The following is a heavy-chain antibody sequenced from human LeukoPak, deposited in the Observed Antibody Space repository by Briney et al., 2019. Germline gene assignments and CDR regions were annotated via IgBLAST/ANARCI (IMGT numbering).Heavy chain of an antibody. J-gene: IGHJ4*02. D-gene: IGHD4-23*01. Sequence: GGSLRLSCAASGFTFSNFWMHWVRQAPGKGLEWVAVISYDGSNKYYADSVKGRFTISRDNSKNTLYLQMNSLRAEDTAVYYCARDPPPTVVTPAGHYWGQGTLVTVSS. CDR1: GFTFSNFW. V-gene: IGHV3-30-3*01. CDR2: ISYDGSNK. CDR3: ARDPPPTVVTPAGHY.